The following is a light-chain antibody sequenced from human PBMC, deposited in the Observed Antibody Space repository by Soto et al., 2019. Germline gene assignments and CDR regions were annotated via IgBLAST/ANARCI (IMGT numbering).Light chain of an antibody. Sequence: EIVLTQSPGTLSLSPGEGATLSCRASQTVSNTYLAWYQHKPGQAPRLLIYGASTRATGIPERFSGSGSGTDFTLTITRLEPEDFAVYYCQQYGNSPPDTFGQGTKLEIK. V-gene: IGKV3-20*01. CDR2: GAS. CDR3: QQYGNSPPDT. CDR1: QTVSNTY. J-gene: IGKJ2*01.